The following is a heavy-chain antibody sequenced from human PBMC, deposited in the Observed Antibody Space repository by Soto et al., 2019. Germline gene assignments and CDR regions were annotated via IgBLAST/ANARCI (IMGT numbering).Heavy chain of an antibody. J-gene: IGHJ4*02. CDR1: GYNFIIYW. D-gene: IGHD3-10*01. CDR2: IYPGDSDT. Sequence: PGESLKISCKASGYNFIIYWIAWVRQMPGKGLEWMGIIYPGDSDTTYSPSFEGQVTFSVDKSITTAYLQWISLKASDTAMYYCERQAYFGSGTYYSDYWGQGTQVTVSS. CDR3: ERQAYFGSGTYYSDY. V-gene: IGHV5-51*01.